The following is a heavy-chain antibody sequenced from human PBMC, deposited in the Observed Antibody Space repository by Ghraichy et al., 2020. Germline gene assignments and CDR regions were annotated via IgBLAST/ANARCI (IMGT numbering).Heavy chain of an antibody. J-gene: IGHJ6*02. CDR3: AKANDYGDRGPDYYYGMDV. CDR1: GFTFSSYA. D-gene: IGHD4-17*01. V-gene: IGHV3-30*02. CDR2: IRFDGSNK. Sequence: GGSLRLSCAASGFTFSSYAMHWVRQAPGKGLEWVAFIRFDGSNKYYADSVKGRFTLSRDNSKNTLNLQMNSLRAEDTAVYYCAKANDYGDRGPDYYYGMDVWGQGTTVTVSS.